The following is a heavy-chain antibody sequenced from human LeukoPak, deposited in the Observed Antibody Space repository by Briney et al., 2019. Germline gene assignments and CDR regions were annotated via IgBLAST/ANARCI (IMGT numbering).Heavy chain of an antibody. D-gene: IGHD3-9*01. CDR3: ARDRPYYDILTGYYIGEAFDI. CDR1: GFTVSSKC. V-gene: IGHV3-53*01. Sequence: PGGSLRLSCAASGFTVSSKCMSWVRQAPGKGLEWVSVIYSGGSTYYADSVKGRFTISRDNSKNTLYLQMNSLRDEDTAVYYCARDRPYYDILTGYYIGEAFDIWGQGTMVTVSS. CDR2: IYSGGST. J-gene: IGHJ3*02.